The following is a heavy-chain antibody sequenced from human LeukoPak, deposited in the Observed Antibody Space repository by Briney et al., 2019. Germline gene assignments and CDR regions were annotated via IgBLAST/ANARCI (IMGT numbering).Heavy chain of an antibody. J-gene: IGHJ4*02. V-gene: IGHV3-23*01. D-gene: IGHD6-13*01. CDR1: GLTFSSYA. CDR2: ISGNGDYT. CDR3: AKRGIAAAASFDY. Sequence: SGGSLRLSCAASGLTFSSYAMSWVRQAPGKGLEWVSTISGNGDYTYYADSVKGRFTISRDNSKNTLYLQMNSLRADDTAVYYCAKRGIAAAASFDYWGQGTPVSVSS.